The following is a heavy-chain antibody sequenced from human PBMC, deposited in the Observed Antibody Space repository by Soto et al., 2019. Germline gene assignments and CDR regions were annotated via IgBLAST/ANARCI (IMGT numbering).Heavy chain of an antibody. V-gene: IGHV1-69*01. CDR1: GGTFSSYA. CDR3: ARSLPTVVNGPYYYYGMDV. J-gene: IGHJ6*02. Sequence: QVQLVQSGAEVKKTGSSVKVSCKASGGTFSSYAISWVRQAPGQGLEWMGGIITIFGTANYAQKFQGRVTIPADESTITADMELSSLRSEDTAMYYCARSLPTVVNGPYYYYGMDVWGQGTTVTVSS. CDR2: IITIFGTA. D-gene: IGHD4-17*01.